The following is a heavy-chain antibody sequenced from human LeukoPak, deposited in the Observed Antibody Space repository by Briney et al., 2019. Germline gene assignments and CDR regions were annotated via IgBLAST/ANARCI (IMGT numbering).Heavy chain of an antibody. Sequence: ASVKVSCKASGYTFTSYGISWARQAPGQGLEWMGWISAYNGNTNYAQKLQGRVTMTTDTSTSTAYMELSSLRSEDTAVYYCARDRVAAAGWAPRGDAFDIWGQGTMVTVSS. V-gene: IGHV1-18*01. CDR3: ARDRVAAAGWAPRGDAFDI. J-gene: IGHJ3*02. CDR2: ISAYNGNT. CDR1: GYTFTSYG. D-gene: IGHD6-13*01.